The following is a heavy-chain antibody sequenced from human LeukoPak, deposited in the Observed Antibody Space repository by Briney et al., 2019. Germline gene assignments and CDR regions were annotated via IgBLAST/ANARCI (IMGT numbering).Heavy chain of an antibody. Sequence: ASVKVSCKASGYTFTGYYMHWVRQAPGQGLEWMGWINPNSGGTNYAQKFQGRVTMTRDTSISTAYMELSSLTSDDTAVYYCAKTPVGMVTLDYWGQGTLVTVSS. V-gene: IGHV1-2*02. D-gene: IGHD5-24*01. CDR1: GYTFTGYY. CDR3: AKTPVGMVTLDY. J-gene: IGHJ4*02. CDR2: INPNSGGT.